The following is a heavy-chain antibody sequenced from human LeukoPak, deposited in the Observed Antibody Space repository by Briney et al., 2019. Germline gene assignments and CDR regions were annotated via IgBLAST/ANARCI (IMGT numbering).Heavy chain of an antibody. CDR1: GFTFIDYD. CDR3: ARGGIQVSGIDEFDY. Sequence: NPGGSLRLSCAASGFTFIDYDMHWVRHVIGKGLEWVSAIGIRGDTHYSGSVKGRFTISRENAESSLYLQMNSLRAEDTAVYYCARGGIQVSGIDEFDYCGQGTLVTVSS. D-gene: IGHD6-19*01. CDR2: IGIRGDT. J-gene: IGHJ4*02. V-gene: IGHV3-13*01.